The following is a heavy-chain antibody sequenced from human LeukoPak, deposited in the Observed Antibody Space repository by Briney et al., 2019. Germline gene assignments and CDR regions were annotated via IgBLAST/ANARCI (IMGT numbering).Heavy chain of an antibody. CDR2: ISDSGGVT. D-gene: IGHD2-2*01. Sequence: GGSLRLSCAASGFTFSSYAMSWVRQAPGKGLEWVSAISDSGGVTYYADSVKGRFAVSRDNSKNTLYLQMSSLRAEDTAVYYCAKRSKLSCSSTSCPLDYWGQGTLVTVSS. CDR1: GFTFSSYA. V-gene: IGHV3-23*01. J-gene: IGHJ4*02. CDR3: AKRSKLSCSSTSCPLDY.